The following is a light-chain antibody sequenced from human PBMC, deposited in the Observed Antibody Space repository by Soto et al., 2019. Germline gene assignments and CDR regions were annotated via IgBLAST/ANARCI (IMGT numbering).Light chain of an antibody. CDR2: DVS. CDR3: SSYTSSSTLVV. Sequence: QSALTQPASVSGSPGQSITISCTGTSSDVGGYNYVSWYQQHPGKAPKLMIYDVSNRPSGVSNRFSGSNSGNTASLTISGLXXXXXXDYYCSSYTSSSTLVVFGGGTKVTV. J-gene: IGLJ2*01. V-gene: IGLV2-14*01. CDR1: SSDVGGYNY.